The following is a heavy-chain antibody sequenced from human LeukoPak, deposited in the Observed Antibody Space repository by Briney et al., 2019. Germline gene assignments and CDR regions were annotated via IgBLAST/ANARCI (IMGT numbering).Heavy chain of an antibody. Sequence: GGSLRLSCTASGFTFISHAMHWVRQAPGKGLEWVAFIRFDGSKKYYAECVKGRFTISRDNSKSTLSLQMTSLRAEDTAVYYCVKDRQYYETSGYYSDAFDFWGQGTMVSVSS. J-gene: IGHJ3*01. D-gene: IGHD3-22*01. CDR3: VKDRQYYETSGYYSDAFDF. V-gene: IGHV3-30*02. CDR1: GFTFISHA. CDR2: IRFDGSKK.